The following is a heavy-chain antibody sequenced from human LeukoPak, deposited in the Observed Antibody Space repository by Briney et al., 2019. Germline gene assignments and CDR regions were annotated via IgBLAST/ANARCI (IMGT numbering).Heavy chain of an antibody. CDR1: GFSLTTSLVG. CDR3: AHTGSGWEAFDV. J-gene: IGHJ3*01. D-gene: IGHD3-10*01. CDR2: IFWDDDE. V-gene: IGHV2-5*02. Sequence: ESGPTLVNPTEPLTLTCDFSGFSLTTSLVGVGWIREPPGKALEWLALIFWDDDERYNPSLNNRVTVTKDTSKDQVVLTMTNVDPVGTATYYCAHTGSGWEAFDVWGQGTMVTVSS.